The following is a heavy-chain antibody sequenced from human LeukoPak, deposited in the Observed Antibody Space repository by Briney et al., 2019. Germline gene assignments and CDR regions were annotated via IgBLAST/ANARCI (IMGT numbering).Heavy chain of an antibody. CDR1: GYTFTSYG. D-gene: IGHD6-13*01. CDR2: ISAYNGNT. Sequence: ASVKVSCKASGYTFTSYGISWVRQAPGQGLEWMGWISAYNGNTNYAQKLQGRVTMTTDTSTSTAYMELRSLRSDDTAVYYCARVWPNYSSRLIGFVDPWGQGTLVTVSS. V-gene: IGHV1-18*01. J-gene: IGHJ5*02. CDR3: ARVWPNYSSRLIGFVDP.